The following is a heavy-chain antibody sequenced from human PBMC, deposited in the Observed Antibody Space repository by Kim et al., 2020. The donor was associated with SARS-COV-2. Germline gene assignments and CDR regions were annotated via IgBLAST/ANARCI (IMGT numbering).Heavy chain of an antibody. Sequence: SETLSLTCTVSGGSISSGGYYWSWIRQHPGKGLEWIGYIYYSGSTYYNPSLKSRVTISVDTSKNQFSLKLSSVTAADTAVYYCARVSPASPGYYYYYYGMDVWGQGTTVTVSS. CDR3: ARVSPASPGYYYYYYGMDV. V-gene: IGHV4-31*03. CDR2: IYYSGST. CDR1: GGSISSGGYY. D-gene: IGHD3-3*02. J-gene: IGHJ6*02.